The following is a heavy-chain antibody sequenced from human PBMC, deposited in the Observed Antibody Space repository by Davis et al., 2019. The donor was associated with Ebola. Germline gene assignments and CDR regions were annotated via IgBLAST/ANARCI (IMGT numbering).Heavy chain of an antibody. CDR1: GNSIVTSGGG. V-gene: IGHV2-5*01. Sequence: SGPTQMTPTQTDTLSYTFAGNSIVTSGGGVVWVRQPPGKALEWLALIYWNDDKRYSPSLKSRLTITKDTSKNQVVLTMTNMDPVDTATYYCAHRLVIAAPIFDYWGQGTLVTVSS. J-gene: IGHJ4*02. CDR2: IYWNDDK. CDR3: AHRLVIAAPIFDY. D-gene: IGHD2-21*01.